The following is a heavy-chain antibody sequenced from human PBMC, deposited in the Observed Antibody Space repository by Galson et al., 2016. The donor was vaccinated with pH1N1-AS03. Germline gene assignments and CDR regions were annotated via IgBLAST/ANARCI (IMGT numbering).Heavy chain of an antibody. V-gene: IGHV1-18*01. D-gene: IGHD2-15*01. J-gene: IGHJ5*02. CDR3: ARAAPFDP. CDR2: MTPNNGNT. CDR1: GYTFTTYD. Sequence: SVKVSCKASGYTFTTYDINWVRQAAGQGLEWMGWMTPNNGNTQYAQRLEGRVTMTTDTSTSTAYMELWSLTYDDTAVYYCARAAPFDPWGQGTLVIVSS.